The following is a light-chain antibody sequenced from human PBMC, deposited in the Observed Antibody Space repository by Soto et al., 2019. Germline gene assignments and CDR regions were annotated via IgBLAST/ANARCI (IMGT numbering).Light chain of an antibody. J-gene: IGLJ1*01. CDR1: SSDIGGYNY. V-gene: IGLV2-14*01. Sequence: QSALTQAACVSGSPGQSITISCTGTSSDIGGYNYVSWYQQHPGKAPKLMIYEVNKRPSEVSNRFSGSKSGNTASLTISGLQPEDEADYYCNSYTSRYTFVLGTGTKVTVL. CDR3: NSYTSRYTFV. CDR2: EVN.